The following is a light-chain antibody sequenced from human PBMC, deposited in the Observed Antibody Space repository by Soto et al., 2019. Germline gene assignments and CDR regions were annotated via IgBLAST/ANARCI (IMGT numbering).Light chain of an antibody. CDR3: SSYAGSNNYVL. V-gene: IGLV2-8*01. CDR1: SSDVGGYNY. CDR2: EIS. J-gene: IGLJ2*01. Sequence: QSALTQPPSASGSPGPSVTISCTGTSSDVGGYNYVSRYQQHPAKAPKLMIDEISKRPSGVPDRFSGSKSGHTASLTVSGLQAEDEADYDCSSYAGSNNYVLFGGGTKLTVL.